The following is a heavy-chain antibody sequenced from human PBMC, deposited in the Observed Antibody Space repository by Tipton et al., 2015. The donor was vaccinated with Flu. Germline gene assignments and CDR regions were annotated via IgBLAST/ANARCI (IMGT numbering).Heavy chain of an antibody. CDR3: ARDLWYSYGQNQDAFDI. Sequence: TLSLTCTVSGGSISSGSYYWSWIRQPAGKGLEWIGRIYTSGSTNYNPSLKSRVTISVDTSKNQFSLKLSSVTAAGTAVYYCARDLWYSYGQNQDAFDIWGQGTMVTVPS. CDR1: GGSISSGSYY. V-gene: IGHV4-61*02. D-gene: IGHD5-18*01. CDR2: IYTSGST. J-gene: IGHJ3*02.